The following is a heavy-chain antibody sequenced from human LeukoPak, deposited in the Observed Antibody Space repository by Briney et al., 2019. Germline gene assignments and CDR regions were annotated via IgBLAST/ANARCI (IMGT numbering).Heavy chain of an antibody. CDR2: ISDDGSNK. CDR3: AKLPTADTAIVT. Sequence: GGSLRLSCAASGFTLSSYGMHWVRQAPGKGLEWVAVISDDGSNKYYADSAKGRFTISRDNSKNTLYLQMNSLRAEDTAVYYCAKLPTADTAIVTWGQGTLVTVSS. V-gene: IGHV3-30*18. D-gene: IGHD5-18*01. CDR1: GFTLSSYG. J-gene: IGHJ5*02.